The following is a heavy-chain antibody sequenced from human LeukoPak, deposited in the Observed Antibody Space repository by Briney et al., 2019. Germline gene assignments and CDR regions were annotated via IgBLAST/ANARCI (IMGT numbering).Heavy chain of an antibody. CDR2: ISSSSSYI. CDR3: ARGGYSYGPDAFDI. CDR1: GFTFSSYA. J-gene: IGHJ3*02. Sequence: PGVSLRLSCAASGFTFSSYAMSWVRQAPGKGLEWVSSISSSSSYIYYADSVKGRFTISRDNAKNSLYLQMNSLRAEDTAVYYCARGGYSYGPDAFDIWGQGTMVTVSS. D-gene: IGHD5-18*01. V-gene: IGHV3-21*01.